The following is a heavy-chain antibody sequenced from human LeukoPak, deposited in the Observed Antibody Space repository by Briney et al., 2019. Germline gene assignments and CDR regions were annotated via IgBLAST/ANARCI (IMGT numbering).Heavy chain of an antibody. CDR2: INHSGST. CDR1: GGSFSGYY. D-gene: IGHD3-10*01. V-gene: IGHV4-34*01. Sequence: PSETLSLTCAVYGGSFSGYYWSWIRQPPGKGLEWIGEINHSGSTNYNPSLKSRVTISVDTSKNQFSLKLSSVTAADTAVYYCARAWFGELYDYWGQGTLVTVSS. J-gene: IGHJ4*02. CDR3: ARAWFGELYDY.